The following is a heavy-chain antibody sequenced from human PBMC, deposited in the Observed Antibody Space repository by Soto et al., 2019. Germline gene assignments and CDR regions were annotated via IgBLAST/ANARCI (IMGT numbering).Heavy chain of an antibody. J-gene: IGHJ6*02. Sequence: PSETLSLTCAVSGGSISSSNWWSWVRQPPGKGLEWIGEIYHSGSTNYNPSLKSRVTISVDKSKNQFSLKLSSVTAADTAVYYCARVRRGVNYYYGMDVWGQGTKVTVSS. CDR2: IYHSGST. V-gene: IGHV4-4*02. CDR1: GGSISSSNW. CDR3: ARVRRGVNYYYGMDV. D-gene: IGHD3-10*01.